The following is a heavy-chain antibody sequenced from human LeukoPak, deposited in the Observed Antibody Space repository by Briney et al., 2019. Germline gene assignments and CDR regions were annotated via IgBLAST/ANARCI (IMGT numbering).Heavy chain of an antibody. CDR2: ISAYNGNT. CDR1: GYTFTSYG. Sequence: ASVKVSCKASGYTFTSYGISWVRQAPGQGLEWMGWISAYNGNTNYSQNFQGRVTITRDASINTAYMELSSLRSDDTAIYYCARGTYCSNGGCPYYFDHWGQGTLVTVSS. J-gene: IGHJ4*02. V-gene: IGHV1-18*01. CDR3: ARGTYCSNGGCPYYFDH. D-gene: IGHD2-8*01.